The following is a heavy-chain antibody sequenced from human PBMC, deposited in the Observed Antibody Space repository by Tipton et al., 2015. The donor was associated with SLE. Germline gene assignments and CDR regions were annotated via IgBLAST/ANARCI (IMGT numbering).Heavy chain of an antibody. CDR1: GGSISSYY. V-gene: IGHV4-59*01. CDR2: IYYSGST. J-gene: IGHJ6*03. CDR3: ARGRGIPYYYYMDV. D-gene: IGHD3-16*01. Sequence: TLSLTCTVSGGSISSYYWSWIRQPPGKGLEWIGYIYYSGSTNYNPSLKSRVTISVDTSKNQFSLKLSSVTAADTAVYYCARGRGIPYYYYMDVWGKGTTVTVS.